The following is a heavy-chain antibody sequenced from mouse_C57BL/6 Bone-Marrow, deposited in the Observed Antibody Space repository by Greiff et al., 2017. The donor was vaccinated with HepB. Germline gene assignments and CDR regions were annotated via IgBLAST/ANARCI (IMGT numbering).Heavy chain of an antibody. V-gene: IGHV1-54*01. CDR1: GYAFTNYL. CDR2: INPGSGGT. CDR3: ASAYYYGSSYVGFAY. J-gene: IGHJ3*01. D-gene: IGHD1-1*01. Sequence: QVQLQQSGAELVRPGTSVKVSCKASGYAFTNYLIEWVKQRPGQGLEWIGVINPGSGGTNYNEKFKGKATLTADKSSSTAYMQLSSLTSEDSAVYFCASAYYYGSSYVGFAYWGQGTLVTVSA.